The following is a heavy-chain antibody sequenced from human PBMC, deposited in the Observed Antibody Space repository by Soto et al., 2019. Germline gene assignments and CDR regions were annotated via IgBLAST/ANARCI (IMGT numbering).Heavy chain of an antibody. V-gene: IGHV4-34*01. CDR1: CGSFRGYY. CDR3: ARTSKFNC. J-gene: IGHJ4*02. Sequence: PSETLSLTCAVYCGSFRGYYWSWIRQPPGKGLEWIGEINHSGSTNYNPSLKSRVTMSVDTSKNQFSLKLSSVTAADTAVYYCARTSKFNCWGKGTLVTVSS. CDR2: INHSGST.